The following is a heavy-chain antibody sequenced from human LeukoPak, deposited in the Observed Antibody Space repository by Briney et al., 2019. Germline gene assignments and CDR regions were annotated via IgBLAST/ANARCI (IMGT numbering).Heavy chain of an antibody. Sequence: SGTLSLTCAVSGGSISSSNWWSWVRPPPGKGLEWIGEIYHSGSTNYNPSLKSRVTISGDKSKNQFSPKLSSVTAADTAVYYCARVTPTGYYYYMDVWGKGTTVTISS. CDR2: IYHSGST. J-gene: IGHJ6*03. CDR1: GGSISSSNW. D-gene: IGHD2-15*01. CDR3: ARVTPTGYYYYMDV. V-gene: IGHV4-4*02.